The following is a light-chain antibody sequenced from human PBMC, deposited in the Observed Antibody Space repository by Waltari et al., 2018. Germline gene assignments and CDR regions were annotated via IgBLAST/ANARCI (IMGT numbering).Light chain of an antibody. CDR3: GTWDSGLGGGV. J-gene: IGLJ3*02. V-gene: IGLV1-51*02. Sequence: QSVLTQPPSVSAAPGQKVTISCSGSSFNIGNNYVSWYQQVPATAPQLLIYENKKRASGLRDRFSGAKSGTSAILGITGLQTWGEADYYSGTWDSGLGGGVFGGGTNLTVL. CDR2: ENK. CDR1: SFNIGNNY.